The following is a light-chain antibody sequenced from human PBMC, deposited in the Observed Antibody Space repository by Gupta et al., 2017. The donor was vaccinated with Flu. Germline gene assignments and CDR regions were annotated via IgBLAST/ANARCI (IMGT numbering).Light chain of an antibody. V-gene: IGKV3D-11*02. J-gene: IGKJ4*01. CDR2: DAS. Sequence: TVSWSPGTRATIACRARQSVRRYLDWYWKKQSQAPARLIYDASDTTKAGKATCSGSGVGSDANFTITNREPEDYEVYYCHQRHDGHPLVTFGRGTKVDIK. CDR1: QSVRRY. CDR3: HQRHDGHPLVT.